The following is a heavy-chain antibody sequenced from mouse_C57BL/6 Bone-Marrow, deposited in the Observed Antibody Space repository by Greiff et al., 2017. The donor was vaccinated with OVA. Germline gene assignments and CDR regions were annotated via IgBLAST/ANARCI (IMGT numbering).Heavy chain of an antibody. CDR3: ARHGPGYFDV. J-gene: IGHJ1*03. V-gene: IGHV7-3*01. CDR2: IRNKANGYTT. Sequence: DVMLVESGGGLVQPGGSLSLSCAASGFTFTDYYMSWVRQPPGKALEWLGFIRNKANGYTTEYSASVKGRFTISRDNSQSILYLQMNALRAEDSATYYCARHGPGYFDVWGTGTTVTVSS. CDR1: GFTFTDYY.